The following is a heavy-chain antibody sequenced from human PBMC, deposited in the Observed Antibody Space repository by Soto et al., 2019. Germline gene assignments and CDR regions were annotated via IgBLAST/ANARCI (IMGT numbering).Heavy chain of an antibody. CDR3: VRDPPSGYSYGRAGMDV. D-gene: IGHD5-18*01. J-gene: IGHJ6*02. CDR2: IWYDGSNK. Sequence: QVQLVESGGGVVQPGRSLRLYSAASRFTFSSYGMHWVRQAPGKGLEWVAVIWYDGSNKYYADSVKGRFTISRDNSKNTLYLQMNSLRAEDTAVYYCVRDPPSGYSYGRAGMDVWGQGTTVTVSS. V-gene: IGHV3-33*01. CDR1: RFTFSSYG.